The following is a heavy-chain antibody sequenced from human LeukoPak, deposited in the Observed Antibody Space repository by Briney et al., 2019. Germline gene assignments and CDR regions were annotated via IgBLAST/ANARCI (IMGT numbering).Heavy chain of an antibody. D-gene: IGHD3-3*01. V-gene: IGHV3-30*03. Sequence: GGSLRLSCVASGIAFSRHGMDWVRQAPGKGLEWVAVIADDGGVKQYADSVKGRFTVSRDNSKSTLYLQMNGLSVEDTAIYYCAREATWGEWYFDHWGQGTPVTVSS. CDR1: GIAFSRHG. CDR2: IADDGGVK. CDR3: AREATWGEWYFDH. J-gene: IGHJ4*02.